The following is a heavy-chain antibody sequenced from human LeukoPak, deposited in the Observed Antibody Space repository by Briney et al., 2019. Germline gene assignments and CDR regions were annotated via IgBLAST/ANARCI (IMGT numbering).Heavy chain of an antibody. D-gene: IGHD1-14*01. J-gene: IGHJ4*02. CDR2: ISSGSTYV. Sequence: GGSLRLSCAASGFSFSTYYVNWVRQAPGRGLEWVACISSGSTYVFHADSVRGRFAVSRDNAKNSLYLQMNSLRADDTAVYYCVRENHGSFDYWGRGSLVTVSS. CDR1: GFSFSTYY. CDR3: VRENHGSFDY. V-gene: IGHV3-21*01.